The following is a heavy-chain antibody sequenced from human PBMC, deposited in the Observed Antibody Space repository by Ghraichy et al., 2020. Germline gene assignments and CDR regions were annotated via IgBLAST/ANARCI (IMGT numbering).Heavy chain of an antibody. V-gene: IGHV3-23*01. D-gene: IGHD6-6*01. CDR3: ATKRGSSSPCFDY. Sequence: PLIELKRVSGISGSGGSTDYADSVKGRFTISRDNSKNTLYLQMNNLRVEDTAVYYCATKRGSSSPCFDYWGQVTLVTVS. CDR2: ISGSGGST. J-gene: IGHJ4*02.